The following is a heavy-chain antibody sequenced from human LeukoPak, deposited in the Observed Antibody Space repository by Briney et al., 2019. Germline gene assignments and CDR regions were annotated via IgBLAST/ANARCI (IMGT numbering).Heavy chain of an antibody. CDR1: GYTFTGYY. D-gene: IGHD3-10*01. J-gene: IGHJ3*02. CDR3: AREDAWRGPNAFDI. Sequence: ASVKVSCKASGYTFTGYYMHWVRQAPGQGLEWMGWINPNSGGTNYAQKFQGRVTMTRDTSISTAYMELSRLRSDDTAVYYCAREDAWRGPNAFDIWGQGTMVTVSS. V-gene: IGHV1-2*02. CDR2: INPNSGGT.